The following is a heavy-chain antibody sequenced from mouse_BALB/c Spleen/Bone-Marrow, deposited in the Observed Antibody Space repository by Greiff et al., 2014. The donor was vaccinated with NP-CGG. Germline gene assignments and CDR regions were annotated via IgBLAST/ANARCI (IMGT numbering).Heavy chain of an antibody. V-gene: IGHV5-9-3*01. Sequence: VQLKESGGGLVKPGGSLKLSCAASGFTFSSYAMSWGRQTPGKRLGWVATISSGGSYTYYPDSVKGRFTISRDNAKNTLYLQMSSLRSEDTAMYYCARGGGYDWYFDVWGAGTTVTVSS. CDR2: ISSGGSYT. D-gene: IGHD2-2*01. J-gene: IGHJ1*01. CDR1: GFTFSSYA. CDR3: ARGGGYDWYFDV.